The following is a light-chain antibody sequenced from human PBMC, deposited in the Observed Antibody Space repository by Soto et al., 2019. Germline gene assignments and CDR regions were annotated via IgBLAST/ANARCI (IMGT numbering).Light chain of an antibody. Sequence: DIVLTQSPGTLSLSPGERATLSCRASQSVSSKHLAWYQQKPGQPPRVLIYGTSIRATGIPERFSGGGSGTDFTLTITRLEPEDFAVYYCQQYGSSLFTFGPGTKVDFK. J-gene: IGKJ3*01. CDR2: GTS. V-gene: IGKV3-20*01. CDR3: QQYGSSLFT. CDR1: QSVSSKH.